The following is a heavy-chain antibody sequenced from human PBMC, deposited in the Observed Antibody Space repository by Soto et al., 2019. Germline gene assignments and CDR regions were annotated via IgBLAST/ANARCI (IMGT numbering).Heavy chain of an antibody. CDR3: ARNSVYYGDYELNYFDY. CDR1: GFTLSDYY. V-gene: IGHV3-11*03. J-gene: IGHJ4*02. Sequence: GGAPRISRAAPGFTLSDYYNSWVRPAPGKGLEWVSYMSSSSYTNYADSVKGRFTISRDNAKNSLYLQMNSLRAEDTAVYYCARNSVYYGDYELNYFDYWGQGTLVTVSS. D-gene: IGHD4-17*01. CDR2: MSSSSYT.